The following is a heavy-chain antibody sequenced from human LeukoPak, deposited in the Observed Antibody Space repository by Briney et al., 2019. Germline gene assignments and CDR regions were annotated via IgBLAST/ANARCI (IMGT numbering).Heavy chain of an antibody. CDR2: INPNSGGT. Sequence: GASVKVSCKASGYTFTGYYMHWVRQAPGQGLEWMGWINPNSGGTRYAQKFEGRVSMTRDTSITTAYMELRRLTSDDAAIYYCARVGRNYDFDFWGQGTLVTVSS. D-gene: IGHD3-16*01. J-gene: IGHJ4*02. V-gene: IGHV1-2*02. CDR3: ARVGRNYDFDF. CDR1: GYTFTGYY.